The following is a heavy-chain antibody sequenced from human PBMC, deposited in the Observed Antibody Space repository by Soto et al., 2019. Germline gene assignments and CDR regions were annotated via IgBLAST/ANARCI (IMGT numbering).Heavy chain of an antibody. CDR1: GFTFDDYT. Sequence: GSLRLSCAASGFTFDDYTMHWVRQAPGKGLEWVSLISWDGGSIYYADSVKGRFTISRDSSKNSLYLQMNSLRTEDTALYYCAKDISSRSLTIFGVVIIPGGMGVWGQGTTVTVSS. D-gene: IGHD3-3*01. CDR3: AKDISSRSLTIFGVVIIPGGMGV. V-gene: IGHV3-43*01. CDR2: ISWDGGSI. J-gene: IGHJ6*02.